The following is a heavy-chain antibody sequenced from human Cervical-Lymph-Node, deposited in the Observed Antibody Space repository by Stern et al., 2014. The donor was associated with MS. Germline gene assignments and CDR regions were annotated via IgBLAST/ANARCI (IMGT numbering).Heavy chain of an antibody. Sequence: VHLVESGTEVKKPGASVKVSCKASGYTFSAYYVHWVRQAPGQGLERMGRINGHTGDTNHAQKFQGRVTMDRDPSISTAYLELASIRSDDTAVYYCAREGRSTVKTAAAYWGQGTLVTVSS. V-gene: IGHV1-2*06. J-gene: IGHJ4*02. CDR1: GYTFSAYY. CDR3: AREGRSTVKTAAAY. CDR2: INGHTGDT. D-gene: IGHD4-17*01.